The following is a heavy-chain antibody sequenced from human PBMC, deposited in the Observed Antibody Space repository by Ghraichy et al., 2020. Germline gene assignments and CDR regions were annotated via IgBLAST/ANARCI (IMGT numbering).Heavy chain of an antibody. V-gene: IGHV4-38-2*01. CDR1: GYSISSGYY. J-gene: IGHJ4*02. CDR2: IYHSGST. D-gene: IGHD6-13*01. CDR3: ARERPPGIAAAGFDY. Sequence: ETLSLTCAVSGYSISSGYYWGWIRQPPGKGLEWIGSIYHSGSTYYNPSLKSRVTISVDTSKNQFSLKLSSVTAADTAVYYCARERPPGIAAAGFDYWGQGTLVTVSS.